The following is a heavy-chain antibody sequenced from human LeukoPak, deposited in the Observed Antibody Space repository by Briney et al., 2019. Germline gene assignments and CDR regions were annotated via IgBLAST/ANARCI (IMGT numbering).Heavy chain of an antibody. V-gene: IGHV3-15*01. CDR2: IKRETDGGTI. Sequence: TGGSLRLSCVASGFTFNTNWMSWVRQAPGKGLEWLGRIKRETDGGTIDYAAPVKGRFTISRDDSRNTLYLQMDSLKIEDTAVYYCTTDRYYDNSELQFQHWGQGTLVTVSS. CDR3: TTDRYYDNSELQFQH. CDR1: GFTFNTNW. D-gene: IGHD3-22*01. J-gene: IGHJ1*01.